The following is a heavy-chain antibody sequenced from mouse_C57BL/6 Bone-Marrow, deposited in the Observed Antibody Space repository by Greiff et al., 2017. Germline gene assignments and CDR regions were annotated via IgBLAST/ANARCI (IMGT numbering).Heavy chain of an antibody. CDR2: IDPSDSYT. D-gene: IGHD1-1*01. Sequence: QVQLQQPGAELVKPGASVKLSCKASGYTFTSYWMQWVKQRPGQGLEWIGEIDPSDSYTTYNQKFKGKATLTVDTSSSTAYMQLSSLPSEDSAVYYCARSKTVVPFDYWGQGTTLTVAS. V-gene: IGHV1-50*01. CDR3: ARSKTVVPFDY. J-gene: IGHJ2*01. CDR1: GYTFTSYW.